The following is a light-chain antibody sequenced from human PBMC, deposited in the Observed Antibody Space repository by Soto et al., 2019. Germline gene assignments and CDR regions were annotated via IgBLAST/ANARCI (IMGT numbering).Light chain of an antibody. CDR1: SSDVGAYDY. V-gene: IGLV2-8*01. Sequence: QSALTRPPSASVSPGQSVTSSCTGTSSDVGAYDYVSWYQQHPGKAPKLMIYEINKRPSGVPDRFSGSKSGNTASLTVSGLQAEDEADYYCSSFAGSNNFPYVFGTGTKVTVL. J-gene: IGLJ1*01. CDR2: EIN. CDR3: SSFAGSNNFPYV.